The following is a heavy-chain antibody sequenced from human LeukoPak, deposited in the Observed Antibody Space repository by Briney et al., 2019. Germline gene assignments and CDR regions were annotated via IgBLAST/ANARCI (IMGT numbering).Heavy chain of an antibody. CDR3: AILHEVNRCFDP. V-gene: IGHV4-34*01. D-gene: IGHD1-14*01. J-gene: IGHJ5*02. CDR1: GGSFSAYY. CDR2: INHSGRT. Sequence: PSETLSLTCGVSGGSFSAYYWSWIRQPPGKGLELIGEINHSGRTNYNPSLKSRVTISVDTSKNQFSLNLSSVTAADTAVYYCAILHEVNRCFDPWGQGTLVTVSS.